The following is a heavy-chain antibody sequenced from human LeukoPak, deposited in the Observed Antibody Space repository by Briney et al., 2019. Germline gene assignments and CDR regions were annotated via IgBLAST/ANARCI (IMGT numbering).Heavy chain of an antibody. V-gene: IGHV4-39*01. Sequence: SETLSLTCSVSGGPNNRSSYYWGWIRQPPGKGLEWIGSIYNSGSTYYSPSLKSRVTISVDMSNKQFSLKLSSVTAADTAVYYCARLYCSSGRCYLGHFDYWGQGTLVTVAS. D-gene: IGHD2-15*01. CDR2: IYNSGST. CDR3: ARLYCSSGRCYLGHFDY. CDR1: GGPNNRSSYY. J-gene: IGHJ4*02.